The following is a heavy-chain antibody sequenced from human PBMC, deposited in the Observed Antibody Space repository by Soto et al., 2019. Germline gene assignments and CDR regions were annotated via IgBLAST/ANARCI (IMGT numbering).Heavy chain of an antibody. Sequence: ASVKVSCKASGYAFTTYYMYWVRQAPGQGLEWMGIINPSGGSTSFAQKFQGRVTMTRDTSTSTVYMELISLTSEDTAVYYCARDVGMASRPYLDYWGQGTLVTVSS. V-gene: IGHV1-46*01. J-gene: IGHJ4*02. CDR1: GYAFTTYY. D-gene: IGHD6-6*01. CDR3: ARDVGMASRPYLDY. CDR2: INPSGGST.